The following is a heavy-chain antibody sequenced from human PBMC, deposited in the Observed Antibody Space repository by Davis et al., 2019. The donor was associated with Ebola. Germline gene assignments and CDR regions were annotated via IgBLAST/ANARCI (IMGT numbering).Heavy chain of an antibody. J-gene: IGHJ4*02. CDR2: IWYDGSNK. CDR1: GFTFSSYG. D-gene: IGHD6-19*01. CDR3: ARDLGARISVVDEGDF. Sequence: GGSLRLSCAASGFTFSSYGMHWVRQAPGKGLEWVAVIWYDGSNKYYADSVKGRFTISRDNSKNTLYLQMNSLRAEDTALYYCARDLGARISVVDEGDFWGQGTLVTVSS. V-gene: IGHV3-33*01.